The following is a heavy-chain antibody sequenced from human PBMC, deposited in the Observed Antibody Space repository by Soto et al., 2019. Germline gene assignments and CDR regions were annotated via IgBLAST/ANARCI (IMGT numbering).Heavy chain of an antibody. Sequence: QVQLQESGPGLVKPSETLSLTCTVSGGSIRSYYWSWIRQPPGKGLEWIGDIYSSGTTNYNPSVKSRVTISVDTSKNQFSLKLSSVTAADTAVYYCARGSGWYYYWGQGTLVTVSS. J-gene: IGHJ4*02. CDR3: ARGSGWYYY. CDR2: IYSSGTT. V-gene: IGHV4-4*08. D-gene: IGHD6-19*01. CDR1: GGSIRSYY.